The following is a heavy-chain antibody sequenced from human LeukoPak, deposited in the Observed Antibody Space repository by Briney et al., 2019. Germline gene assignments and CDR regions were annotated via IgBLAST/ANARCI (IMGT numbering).Heavy chain of an antibody. V-gene: IGHV1-2*02. Sequence: GASVKVSCKASGGTFSSYAISWVRQAPGQGLEWMGWINPKSGDTNYTQKFQGRVTMTRDTSISTAYMELSRLTSDDTAVYYCARIYYDTSGQIATNGSWGQGTLVTVSS. CDR2: INPKSGDT. J-gene: IGHJ5*02. CDR3: ARIYYDTSGQIATNGS. D-gene: IGHD3-22*01. CDR1: GGTFSSYA.